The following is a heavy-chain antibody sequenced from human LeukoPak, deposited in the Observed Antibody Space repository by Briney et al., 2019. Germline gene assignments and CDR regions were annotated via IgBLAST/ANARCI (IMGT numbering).Heavy chain of an antibody. V-gene: IGHV3-23*01. Sequence: GGSLRLSCAASGFTFSAYAMSWVRQAPGKGLEWVSSISDSAGSTYYAASVTGRFTISRDSSSTTLYLQVNSLRAEDTAVYYCAKQSAGVTTGYFDYWGQGTLVTVSS. J-gene: IGHJ4*02. D-gene: IGHD1-26*01. CDR2: ISDSAGST. CDR1: GFTFSAYA. CDR3: AKQSAGVTTGYFDY.